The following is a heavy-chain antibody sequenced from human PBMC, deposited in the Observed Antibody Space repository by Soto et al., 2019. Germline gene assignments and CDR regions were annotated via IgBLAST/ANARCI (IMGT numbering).Heavy chain of an antibody. D-gene: IGHD4-17*01. Sequence: GGSLRLSGAASGSTFTNYWIHWVRQVPWKGLVWVSRIDGVGTGTSYSDSVRGRFTISRDNAENMLYLQMNSLRAEDTAVYYCKTVFEYWGQRTLVAVSS. CDR2: IDGVGTGT. CDR1: GSTFTNYW. CDR3: KTVFEY. J-gene: IGHJ4*02. V-gene: IGHV3-74*01.